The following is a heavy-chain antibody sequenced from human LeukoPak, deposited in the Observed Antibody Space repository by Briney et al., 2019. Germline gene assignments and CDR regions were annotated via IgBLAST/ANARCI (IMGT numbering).Heavy chain of an antibody. Sequence: AGRSLSLSCAASGFTFSNYGIHWVRQAPGKGLEWVALISYDGSNTWYADFVKGRFTISRDNSKNTSYLQMTSLGVEDTALYYCARSHPSDTSGWSNPYFDKWGQGTLVTVSS. J-gene: IGHJ4*02. CDR2: ISYDGSNT. V-gene: IGHV3-30*04. CDR3: ARSHPSDTSGWSNPYFDK. CDR1: GFTFSNYG. D-gene: IGHD3-22*01.